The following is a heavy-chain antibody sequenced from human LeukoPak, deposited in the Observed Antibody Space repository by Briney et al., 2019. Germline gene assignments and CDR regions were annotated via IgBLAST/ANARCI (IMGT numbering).Heavy chain of an antibody. CDR2: ISSSGSTI. Sequence: GGSLRLSCAASGFTVSDFYKNWIRQAPGKGLEWVSYISSSGSTIYYADSVKGRFTISRDNAKNSLYLQMNSLRADDTAVYYCARVDLRIDIVVVPAAADYWGQGTLVTVSS. V-gene: IGHV3-11*01. D-gene: IGHD2-2*01. CDR3: ARVDLRIDIVVVPAAADY. J-gene: IGHJ4*02. CDR1: GFTVSDFY.